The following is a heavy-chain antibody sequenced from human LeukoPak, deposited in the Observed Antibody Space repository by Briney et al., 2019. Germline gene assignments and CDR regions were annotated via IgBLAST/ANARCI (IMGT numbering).Heavy chain of an antibody. V-gene: IGHV1-2*02. CDR3: ARDHGSSGYYGSRAFDI. J-gene: IGHJ3*02. D-gene: IGHD3-22*01. CDR1: GGTFSSYA. Sequence: ASVKVSCKASGGTFSSYAISWVRQAPGQGLEWMGWVNPNSGGTNYAQKFQGRVTMTRDTSISTAYMELSRLRSDDTAVYYCARDHGSSGYYGSRAFDIWGQGTMVTVSS. CDR2: VNPNSGGT.